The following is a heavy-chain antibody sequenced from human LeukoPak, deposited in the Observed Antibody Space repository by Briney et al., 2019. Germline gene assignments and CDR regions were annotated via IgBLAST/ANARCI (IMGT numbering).Heavy chain of an antibody. D-gene: IGHD6-19*01. CDR2: ISSSSSYI. CDR3: ARGSSGWRVAFDI. J-gene: IGHJ3*02. Sequence: PGGSLRLSCAASGFTFSSYSMNWVRQAPGKGLEWVSSISSSSSYIYYADSVKGRFTISRDNAKNSLYLQMNSLRAEDTAVYYCARGSSGWRVAFDIWGQGTMLTVSS. V-gene: IGHV3-21*01. CDR1: GFTFSSYS.